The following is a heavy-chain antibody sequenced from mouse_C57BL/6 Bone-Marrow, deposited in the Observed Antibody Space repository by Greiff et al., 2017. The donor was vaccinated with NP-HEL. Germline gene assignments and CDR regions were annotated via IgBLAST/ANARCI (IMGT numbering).Heavy chain of an antibody. Sequence: EVKLMESGGGLVKPGGSLKLSCAASGFTFSSYAMSWVRQTPEKRLEWVATISDGGSYTYYPDNVKGRFTISRDNAKNNLYLQMSHLKSEDTAMYYCTIVDYYGSSYDYWGQGTTLTVSS. V-gene: IGHV5-4*03. CDR1: GFTFSSYA. CDR3: TIVDYYGSSYDY. D-gene: IGHD1-1*01. CDR2: ISDGGSYT. J-gene: IGHJ2*01.